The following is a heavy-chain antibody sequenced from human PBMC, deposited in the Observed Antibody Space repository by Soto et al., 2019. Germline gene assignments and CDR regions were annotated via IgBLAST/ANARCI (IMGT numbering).Heavy chain of an antibody. Sequence: QVQLQESGPGLVKPSQTLSLTCTVSGGSISSGGYYWSWIRQHPGKGLEWIGYIYYSGSTYYNPSLKCRVTISGDTSKNQFSLELSSVTAADTAVYYCARGDTGYYYYMDVWGKGTTVTVSS. CDR1: GGSISSGGYY. CDR2: IYYSGST. CDR3: ARGDTGYYYYMDV. D-gene: IGHD1-26*01. J-gene: IGHJ6*03. V-gene: IGHV4-31*03.